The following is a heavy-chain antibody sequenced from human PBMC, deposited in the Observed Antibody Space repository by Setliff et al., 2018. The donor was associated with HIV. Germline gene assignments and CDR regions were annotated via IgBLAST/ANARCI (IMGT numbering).Heavy chain of an antibody. Sequence: ASVKVSCKASGYTFTSYAISWVRQAPGQGLEWMGIINPSDNRTHYAQKFQGRVTMTRDTSISTAYMELSRLRSDDTAVYYCATITVAGTGAFDIWGQGTMVTVSS. CDR2: INPSDNRT. CDR3: ATITVAGTGAFDI. D-gene: IGHD6-19*01. CDR1: GYTFTSYA. J-gene: IGHJ3*02. V-gene: IGHV1-2*02.